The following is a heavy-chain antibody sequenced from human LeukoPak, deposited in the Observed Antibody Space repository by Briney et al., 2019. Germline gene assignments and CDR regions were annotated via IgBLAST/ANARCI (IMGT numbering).Heavy chain of an antibody. CDR3: ARWYSSGWPFDY. Sequence: SVKVSCKASGGTFSSYAITWVRQAPGQGLEWMGRIIPVLGVSNFAQKFQGRVTITADKSTNTAHMELRSLRSDDTAVYFCARWYSSGWPFDYWGQGTLVTVSS. V-gene: IGHV1-69*04. D-gene: IGHD6-19*01. J-gene: IGHJ4*02. CDR2: IIPVLGVS. CDR1: GGTFSSYA.